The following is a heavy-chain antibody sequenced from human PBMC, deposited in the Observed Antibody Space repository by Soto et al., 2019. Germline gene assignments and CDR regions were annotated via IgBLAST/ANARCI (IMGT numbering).Heavy chain of an antibody. CDR1: GGTFSSYA. J-gene: IGHJ4*02. CDR3: ARDSGYQDGYYFDY. D-gene: IGHD3-22*01. CDR2: IIPIFGTA. Sequence: ASVKVSCKASGGTFSSYAISWVRQVPGQGLEWMGGIIPIFGTANYAQKFQGRVTITADKSTSTAYMELSSLRSEDTAVYYCARDSGYQDGYYFDYWGQGTLVTVSS. V-gene: IGHV1-69*06.